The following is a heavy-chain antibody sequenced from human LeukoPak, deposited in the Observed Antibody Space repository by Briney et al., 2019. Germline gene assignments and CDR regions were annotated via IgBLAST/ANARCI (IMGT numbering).Heavy chain of an antibody. J-gene: IGHJ4*02. CDR2: ISGSGGST. D-gene: IGHD3-9*01. CDR3: AKDYLTFGIFSN. V-gene: IGHV3-23*01. Sequence: PGGSLGLSCAASGFTFSSYAMSWVRQAPGKGLEWVSAISGSGGSTYYADSVKGRFTISRGNSKNTLYLQMNSLRAEDTAVYYCAKDYLTFGIFSNWGQGTLVTVSS. CDR1: GFTFSSYA.